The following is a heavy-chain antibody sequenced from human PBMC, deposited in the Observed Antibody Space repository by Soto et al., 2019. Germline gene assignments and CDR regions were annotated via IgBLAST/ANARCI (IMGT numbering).Heavy chain of an antibody. CDR2: SYPGDSDT. V-gene: IGHV5-51*01. CDR3: ARTRSFTLVFYYDGMDV. J-gene: IGHJ6*02. D-gene: IGHD3-16*02. CDR1: GYSFASYW. Sequence: PGESLKISCQGSGYSFASYWIGWVRQMPGKDLEWMGLSYPGDSDTRYSPSFQGQVTISAEKSLRTAYLQWTSLKASDTALYYCARTRSFTLVFYYDGMDVWGQGPTVTVSS.